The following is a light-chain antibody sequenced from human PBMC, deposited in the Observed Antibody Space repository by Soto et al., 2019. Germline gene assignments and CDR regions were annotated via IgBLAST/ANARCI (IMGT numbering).Light chain of an antibody. V-gene: IGLV2-14*01. CDR2: EVS. J-gene: IGLJ1*01. Sequence: VLTQPASVSGSPGQAITISCTGTSSDVGGYNYVSWYQQHPGKAPKLMIYEVSDRPSGVSDRFSGSKSGNTASLTISGLQAEDEADYYCTSYTSSSTPVFGAGTKVTVL. CDR3: TSYTSSSTPV. CDR1: SSDVGGYNY.